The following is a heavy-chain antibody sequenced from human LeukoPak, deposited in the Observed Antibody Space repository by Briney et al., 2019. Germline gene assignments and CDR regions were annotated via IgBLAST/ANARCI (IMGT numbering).Heavy chain of an antibody. Sequence: GESLRLSCAASGFTFNKYWMTWVRQAPGKGLEWVANIKEDGTEKYYVDSVKGRFTISRDNAKKSLYLEMNSLRAEDTAVYYCARGEEITLGTDCWGQGTLVTVSS. CDR3: ARGEEITLGTDC. J-gene: IGHJ4*02. D-gene: IGHD3-16*01. CDR1: GFTFNKYW. CDR2: IKEDGTEK. V-gene: IGHV3-7*01.